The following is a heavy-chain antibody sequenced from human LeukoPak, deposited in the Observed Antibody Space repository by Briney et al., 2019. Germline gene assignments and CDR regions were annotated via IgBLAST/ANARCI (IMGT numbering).Heavy chain of an antibody. V-gene: IGHV1-2*06. J-gene: IGHJ2*01. CDR3: AKSIEYCGADCYGYFDL. D-gene: IGHD2-21*02. CDR1: GYSFTSYD. CDR2: INPNSGAT. Sequence: GESLKISCKGSGYSFTSYDINWVRQATGRGLEWMGRINPNSGATNYAQKFQGRVTMTRDTSISTAYMELTTLRSDDTAVYYCAKSIEYCGADCYGYFDLWGRGTLVTVSS.